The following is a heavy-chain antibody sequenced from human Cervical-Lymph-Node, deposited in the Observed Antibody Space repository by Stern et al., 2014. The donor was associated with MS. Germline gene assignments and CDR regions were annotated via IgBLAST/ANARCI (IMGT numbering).Heavy chain of an antibody. Sequence: VQLLESGPGLVKPSQTLSLTCTVSGGSISSGGYYWSWIRQHPGKGLEWIGYIYYSGSTYYTPSLKSRVTISVDTSKNQFSLKLSSVTAADTAVYYCARVSYDFWSGYYVFDYWGQGTLVTVSS. J-gene: IGHJ4*02. CDR1: GGSISSGGYY. CDR3: ARVSYDFWSGYYVFDY. CDR2: IYYSGST. V-gene: IGHV4-31*03. D-gene: IGHD3-3*01.